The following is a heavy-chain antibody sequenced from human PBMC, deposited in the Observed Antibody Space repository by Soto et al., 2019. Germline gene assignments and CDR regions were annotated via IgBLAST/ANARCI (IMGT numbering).Heavy chain of an antibody. J-gene: IGHJ4*02. Sequence: EVQLVESGGGLVQPGGSLRLSCAASGFTFSGYWMSWVRQAPGKGLEWVANIKQDGSEQYYVDSVKGRFTISRDNAKNSLYLLMNILRADDTAVYYCAKNNRYCSSTNCFVFYYWGQGNLVTVSA. CDR3: AKNNRYCSSTNCFVFYY. CDR1: GFTFSGYW. D-gene: IGHD2-2*01. CDR2: IKQDGSEQ. V-gene: IGHV3-7*01.